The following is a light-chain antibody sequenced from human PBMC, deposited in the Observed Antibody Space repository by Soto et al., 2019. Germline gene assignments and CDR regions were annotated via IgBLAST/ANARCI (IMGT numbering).Light chain of an antibody. Sequence: DIQMTQSPYSVSASVGDRLTIKWRASQFIGSWLAWYKQKPGKAPEVLMFPSSYLQSGVPSTFRGTGSGTDFTLTISSLKPEDFESYYCQQGNNFPRTFGQGTKVDIK. CDR1: QFIGSW. CDR2: PSS. J-gene: IGKJ1*01. V-gene: IGKV1-12*01. CDR3: QQGNNFPRT.